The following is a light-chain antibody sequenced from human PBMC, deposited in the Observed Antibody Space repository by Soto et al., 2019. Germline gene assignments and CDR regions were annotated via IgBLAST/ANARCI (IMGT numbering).Light chain of an antibody. CDR3: SSFTSSNRV. V-gene: IGLV2-14*01. CDR1: SSDVGDYNY. CDR2: EVS. Sequence: QSVLTQPASVSGSPGQSITISCTGTSSDVGDYNYVSWYQQHPGRARKLLIYEVSNRPSGVSNRFSGSKSGNTASLTISGLQAEDEADYYCSSFTSSNRVFGGGTKLTVL. J-gene: IGLJ3*02.